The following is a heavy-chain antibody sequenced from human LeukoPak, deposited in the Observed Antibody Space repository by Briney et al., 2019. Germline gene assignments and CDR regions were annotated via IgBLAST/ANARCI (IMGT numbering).Heavy chain of an antibody. CDR1: GFTFSSYA. CDR3: ARGYYDSSGYYTLLDY. D-gene: IGHD3-22*01. J-gene: IGHJ4*02. CDR2: ISGSGGST. V-gene: IGHV3-23*01. Sequence: GGSLRLSCAASGFTFSSYAMSWVRQAPGKGLEWVSAISGSGGSTYYADSVKGRFTISRDNSKNTLYLQMNSLRAENTAVYYCARGYYDSSGYYTLLDYWGQGTLVTVSS.